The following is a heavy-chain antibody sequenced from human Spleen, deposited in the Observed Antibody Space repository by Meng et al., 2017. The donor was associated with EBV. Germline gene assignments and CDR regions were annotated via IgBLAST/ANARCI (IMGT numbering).Heavy chain of an antibody. D-gene: IGHD1-26*01. CDR2: INQSGSI. V-gene: IGHV4-34*01. J-gene: IGHJ4*02. Sequence: QFHLPQLLAGLLKPSETLVLTCALSGVAFRSYYWIWIRQPPGNGLEWIGEINQSGSIYYNPSLMGRVTISGDTSRNQFSLKWISVTAADTAVYYCARGPYYEWGQGTLVTVSS. CDR1: GVAFRSYY. CDR3: ARGPYYE.